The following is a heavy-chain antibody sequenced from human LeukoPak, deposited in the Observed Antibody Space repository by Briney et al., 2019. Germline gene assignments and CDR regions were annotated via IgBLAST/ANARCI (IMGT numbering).Heavy chain of an antibody. CDR1: GFTFSNYN. CDR3: ATESGTYSGTCFDY. V-gene: IGHV3-48*01. D-gene: IGHD1-26*01. J-gene: IGHJ4*02. CDR2: ISSSSNTI. Sequence: PGGSLRLSCAASGFTFSNYNMNWVRQAPGKGLEWVSYISSSSNTIYYADSVKARFTISRDNAKNSLYLQMNSLRAEDTAVYYCATESGTYSGTCFDYWGQGNLVTVSS.